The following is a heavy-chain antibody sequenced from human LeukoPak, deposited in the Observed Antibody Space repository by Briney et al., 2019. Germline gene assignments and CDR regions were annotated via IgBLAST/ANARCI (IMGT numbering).Heavy chain of an antibody. CDR2: ISAYNGNT. Sequence: ASVKVSCKASGGTFSSYGISWVRQAPGQGLEWMGWISAYNGNTNYAQKLQGRVTMTTDTSTSTAYMELRSLRSDDTAVYYCARDLYPGYCTNGVCYTDNDYWGQGTLVTVSS. J-gene: IGHJ4*02. CDR1: GGTFSSYG. CDR3: ARDLYPGYCTNGVCYTDNDY. D-gene: IGHD2-8*01. V-gene: IGHV1-18*01.